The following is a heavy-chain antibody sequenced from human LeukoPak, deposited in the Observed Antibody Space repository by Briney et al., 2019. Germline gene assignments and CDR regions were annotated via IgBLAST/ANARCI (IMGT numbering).Heavy chain of an antibody. CDR1: GASISDYY. CDR3: ARGGGDCYYYYYMDV. Sequence: PSETLSLTCTVSGASISDYYWSWFRQPPGEGLEWIGYTHNSASTNYNPSFKSRVNISLDTSKNQFSLKLISVSAADTAVYYCARGGGDCYYYYYMDVWGRGTTVIVSS. CDR2: THNSAST. J-gene: IGHJ6*03. V-gene: IGHV4-59*01. D-gene: IGHD2-21*02.